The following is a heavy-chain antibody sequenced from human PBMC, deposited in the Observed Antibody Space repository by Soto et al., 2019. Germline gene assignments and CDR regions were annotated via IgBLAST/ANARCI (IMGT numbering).Heavy chain of an antibody. D-gene: IGHD4-17*01. CDR3: ARGDYGGNPNYYYYGMDV. J-gene: IGHJ6*02. CDR1: GGSFSGYY. Sequence: ASETLSLTCAVYGGSFSGYYWSWIRQPPGKGLEWIGEINHSGSTNYNPSLKSRVTISVDTSKNQFSLKLSSVTAADTAVYYCARGDYGGNPNYYYYGMDVWGQGTTVTVSS. V-gene: IGHV4-34*01. CDR2: INHSGST.